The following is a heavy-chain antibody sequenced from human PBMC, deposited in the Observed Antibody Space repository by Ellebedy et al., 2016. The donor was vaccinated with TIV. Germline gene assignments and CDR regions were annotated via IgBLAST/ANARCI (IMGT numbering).Heavy chain of an antibody. CDR2: INPGDSDT. J-gene: IGHJ4*02. Sequence: GGSLRLSXKASGYSFTSYWIGWVRQMPGKGLEWMGIINPGDSDTRYRPSFQGQVTISADKSITTAYLQWSSLKASDTAMYYCVRLPRIAAAGRYFDYWGQGTLVTVSS. CDR3: VRLPRIAAAGRYFDY. D-gene: IGHD6-13*01. V-gene: IGHV5-51*01. CDR1: GYSFTSYW.